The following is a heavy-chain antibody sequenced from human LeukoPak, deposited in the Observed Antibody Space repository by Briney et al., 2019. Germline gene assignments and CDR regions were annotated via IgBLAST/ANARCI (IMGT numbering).Heavy chain of an antibody. Sequence: GGSLRLSCAASGFTFSSYEMNWVRQAPGKGLEWVSCISSSGSTIYYADSVKGRFTISRDNAKNSLYLQMNSLRAEDTAVYYCANSLYYYGSGSYYEGGDFDYWGQGTLVTVSS. J-gene: IGHJ4*02. CDR2: ISSSGSTI. D-gene: IGHD3-10*01. CDR3: ANSLYYYGSGSYYEGGDFDY. V-gene: IGHV3-48*03. CDR1: GFTFSSYE.